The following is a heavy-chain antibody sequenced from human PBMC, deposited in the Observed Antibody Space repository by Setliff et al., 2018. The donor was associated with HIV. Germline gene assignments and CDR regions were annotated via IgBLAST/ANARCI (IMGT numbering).Heavy chain of an antibody. CDR3: NAKNSLYLQMNSLRAEDTAIYYCARDDPAGGIDY. CDR2: IYYSGST. D-gene: IGHD3-22*01. J-gene: IGHJ4*02. Sequence: SETLFLTCTVSGGSISSAAYYWSWIRQHPGKGLEWIGHIYYSGSTNYNPSLKSRVTISVDTSKNQFSLKLTSVKGRFTVSRDNAKNSLYLQMNSLRAEDTAIYYCARDDPAGGIDYWGQGTLVTVSS. V-gene: IGHV4-31*03. CDR1: GGSISSAAYY.